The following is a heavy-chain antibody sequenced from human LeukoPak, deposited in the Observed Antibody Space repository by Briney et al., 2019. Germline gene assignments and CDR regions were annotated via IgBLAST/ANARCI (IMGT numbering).Heavy chain of an antibody. Sequence: SQTLSLTCTVSGGSISSGGYYWSWIRQHPGKGLEWIGYIYYSGSTYYNPSLKSRVNISVDTSKNQFSLKLNSVTAADTAVYYCARMEIVGATGYYFDYWGQGTLVTVSS. V-gene: IGHV4-31*03. J-gene: IGHJ4*02. D-gene: IGHD1-26*01. CDR2: IYYSGST. CDR3: ARMEIVGATGYYFDY. CDR1: GGSISSGGYY.